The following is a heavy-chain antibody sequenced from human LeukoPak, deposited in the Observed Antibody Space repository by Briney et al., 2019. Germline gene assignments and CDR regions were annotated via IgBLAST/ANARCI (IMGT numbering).Heavy chain of an antibody. CDR1: GFTFRSYT. CDR2: ISSGSHYI. J-gene: IGHJ6*04. V-gene: IGHV3-21*01. Sequence: GGSLRLSCAASGFTFRSYTMNWVRQTPGKGLEWVSSISSGSHYIHYADSVEGRFTISRDNAKNSLYLQMNSLRAEDTAVYYCARDPNYDRGVRGKGTTVTVSS. CDR3: ARDPNYDRGV. D-gene: IGHD3-3*01.